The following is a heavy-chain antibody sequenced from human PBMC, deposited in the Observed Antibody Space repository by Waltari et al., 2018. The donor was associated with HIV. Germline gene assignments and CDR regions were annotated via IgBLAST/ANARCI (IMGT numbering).Heavy chain of an antibody. Sequence: QLQLQESGSGLVKPSQTLSLTCAVSGGSISSGGYSWSWIRQPPGKGLEWIGYIYHSGRTYYNPSLKSRVTISVDRSKNQFSLKLSSVTAADTAVYYCARTLGFGEPHFDYWGQGTLVTVSS. CDR1: GGSISSGGYS. D-gene: IGHD3-10*01. J-gene: IGHJ4*02. CDR2: IYHSGRT. V-gene: IGHV4-30-2*01. CDR3: ARTLGFGEPHFDY.